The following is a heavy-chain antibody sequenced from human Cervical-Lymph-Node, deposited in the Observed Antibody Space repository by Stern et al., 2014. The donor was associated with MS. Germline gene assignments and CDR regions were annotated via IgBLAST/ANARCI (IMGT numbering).Heavy chain of an antibody. CDR3: ARDRGSYSDY. CDR1: GYTFTAYF. D-gene: IGHD1-26*01. J-gene: IGHJ4*02. CDR2: ISPKTGSA. V-gene: IGHV1-2*02. Sequence: QVQLLQPGAEVERPGASVKVSCKASGYTFTAYFLHWVRQAPGQGLEWMGWISPKTGSATYAQKFQDRVTMTRDTSINTGYMEVSSLRSDDPAVYYCARDRGSYSDYWGQGTLVAVSS.